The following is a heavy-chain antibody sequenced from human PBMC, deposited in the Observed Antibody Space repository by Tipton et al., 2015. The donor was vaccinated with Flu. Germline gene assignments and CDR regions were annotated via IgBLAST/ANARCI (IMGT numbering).Heavy chain of an antibody. Sequence: TLSLTCSVSGGSISSYYWSWIRQPPGKGLECLGYIFYNGSSNYNPSLKSRVTISVDMSKNQFSLKLSSVTAADTAVYYCARGLYDFWSGYPPSYGMDVWGQGTTVTVSS. D-gene: IGHD3-3*01. CDR2: IFYNGSS. V-gene: IGHV4-59*01. CDR3: ARGLYDFWSGYPPSYGMDV. CDR1: GGSISSYY. J-gene: IGHJ6*02.